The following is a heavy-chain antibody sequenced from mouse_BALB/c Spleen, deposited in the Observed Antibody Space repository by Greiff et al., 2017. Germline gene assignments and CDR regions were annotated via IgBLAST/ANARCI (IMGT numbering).Heavy chain of an antibody. J-gene: IGHJ4*01. CDR2: ILPGSGST. Sequence: VQGVESGAELMKPGASVKISCKATGYTFSSYWIEWVKQRPGHGLEWIGEILPGSGSTNYNEKFKGKATFTADTSSNTAYMQLSSLTSEDSAVYYCARITTVVARAMDYWGQGTSVTVSS. V-gene: IGHV1-9*01. D-gene: IGHD1-1*01. CDR1: GYTFSSYW. CDR3: ARITTVVARAMDY.